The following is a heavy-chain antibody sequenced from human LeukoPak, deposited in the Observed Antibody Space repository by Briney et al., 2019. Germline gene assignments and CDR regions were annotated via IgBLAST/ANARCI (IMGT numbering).Heavy chain of an antibody. CDR3: ARAGEEQLEVYFDY. Sequence: ASVKVSCKASGGTFSSYGINWVRQAPGQGLEWMGGIIPIFGSANYAQKFQGRVTITADESTSTAYMELSSLGSDDTAVYYCARAGEEQLEVYFDYWGQGTLVTVSS. CDR2: IIPIFGSA. V-gene: IGHV1-69*13. D-gene: IGHD6-6*01. CDR1: GGTFSSYG. J-gene: IGHJ4*02.